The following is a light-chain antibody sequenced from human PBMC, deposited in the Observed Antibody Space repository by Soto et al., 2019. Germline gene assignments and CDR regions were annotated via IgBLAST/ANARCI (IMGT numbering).Light chain of an antibody. J-gene: IGKJ1*01. CDR1: QSVSSSF. Sequence: ESLLTQSPATLSLSPGEGATLSCRASQSVSSSFLAWYQQQPGQAPRLLIYATSRRAPGIPDRFSGSGSGTDFTLTISRLESEDFAVYYCHQFDSSLTFGPGTKVEIK. CDR3: HQFDSSLT. CDR2: ATS. V-gene: IGKV3-20*01.